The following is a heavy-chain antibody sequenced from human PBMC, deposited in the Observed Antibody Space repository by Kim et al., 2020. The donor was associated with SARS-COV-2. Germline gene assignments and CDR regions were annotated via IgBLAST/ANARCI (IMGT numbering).Heavy chain of an antibody. CDR3: ARALITYYYDSSGYRGAFDI. CDR2: INPSGGST. D-gene: IGHD3-22*01. J-gene: IGHJ3*02. Sequence: ASVKVSCKASGYTFTSYYMHWVRQAPGQGLEWMGIINPSGGSTSYAQKFQGRVTMTRDTSTSTVYMELSSLRSEDTAVYYCARALITYYYDSSGYRGAFDIWGQGTMVTVSS. CDR1: GYTFTSYY. V-gene: IGHV1-46*01.